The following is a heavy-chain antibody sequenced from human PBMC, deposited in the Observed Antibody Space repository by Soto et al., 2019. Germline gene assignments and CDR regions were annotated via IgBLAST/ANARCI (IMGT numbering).Heavy chain of an antibody. CDR3: ARASASSMLRGVIIN. CDR2: VSHSGNT. V-gene: IGHV4-34*01. D-gene: IGHD3-10*01. J-gene: IGHJ4*02. Sequence: ETLSLTCTGSWGCFSGHFWSWVRQPAGKGLEWVGEVSHSGNTKYYPSLKSRVTLSVDSSKNQISLALPSGTAADTAVSYCARASASSMLRGVIINWAQGTQVTVSS. CDR1: WGCFSGHF.